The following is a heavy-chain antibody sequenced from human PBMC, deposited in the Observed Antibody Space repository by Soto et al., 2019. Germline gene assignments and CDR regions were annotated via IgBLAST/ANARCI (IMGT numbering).Heavy chain of an antibody. D-gene: IGHD6-19*01. J-gene: IGHJ6*02. CDR2: ISNSGST. V-gene: IGHV4-59*12. CDR3: ARDFTDSSGPTLGMGV. Sequence: SETLCLTCTISGGSIETFYWSWIRPPPGKGLEWIGYISNSGSTNYNPSLESRVTVSVDTAKNEFSLKLNSVTAAETAVYYCARDFTDSSGPTLGMGVWGQGTTVTVSS. CDR1: GGSIETFY.